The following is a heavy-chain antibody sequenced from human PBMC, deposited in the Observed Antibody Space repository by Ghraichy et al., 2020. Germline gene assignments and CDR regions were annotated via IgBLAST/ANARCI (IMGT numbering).Heavy chain of an antibody. Sequence: GGSLRLTCAASGFTFSSYAMSWVRQAPGKGLEWVSAISGSGGSTYYADSVKGRFTISRDNSKNTLYLQMNSLRAEDTAVYYCAKDQDSSGWSIPEYWGQGTLVTVSS. D-gene: IGHD6-19*01. V-gene: IGHV3-23*01. J-gene: IGHJ4*02. CDR1: GFTFSSYA. CDR2: ISGSGGST. CDR3: AKDQDSSGWSIPEY.